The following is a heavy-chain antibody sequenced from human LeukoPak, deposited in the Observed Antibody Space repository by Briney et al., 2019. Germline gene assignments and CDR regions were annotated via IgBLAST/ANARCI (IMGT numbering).Heavy chain of an antibody. CDR1: GFTFSSYW. V-gene: IGHV3-21*01. CDR3: ARLGYSSGWYEGFDY. Sequence: PGGSLRLSCAASGFTFSSYWMSWVRQAPGKGLEWVSSISSSSSYIYYADSVKGRFTISRDNAKNSLYLQMNSLRAEDTAVYYCARLGYSSGWYEGFDYWGQGTLVTVSS. J-gene: IGHJ4*02. D-gene: IGHD6-19*01. CDR2: ISSSSSYI.